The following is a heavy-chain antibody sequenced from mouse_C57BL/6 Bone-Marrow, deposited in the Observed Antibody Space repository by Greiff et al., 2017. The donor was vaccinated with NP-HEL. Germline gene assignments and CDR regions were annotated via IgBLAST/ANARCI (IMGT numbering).Heavy chain of an antibody. D-gene: IGHD1-1*01. CDR3: TRTTVVASYWYFDV. CDR1: GFNIKDDY. V-gene: IGHV14-4*01. Sequence: EVQRVESGAELVRPGASVKLSCTASGFNIKDDYMHWVKQRPEQGLEWIGWIDPENGDTEYASKFQGKATITADTSSNTAYLQLSSLTSEDTAVYYCTRTTVVASYWYFDVWGTGTTVTVSS. J-gene: IGHJ1*03. CDR2: IDPENGDT.